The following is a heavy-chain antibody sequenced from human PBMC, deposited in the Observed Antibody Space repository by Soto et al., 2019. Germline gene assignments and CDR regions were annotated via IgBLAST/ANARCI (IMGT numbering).Heavy chain of an antibody. CDR1: GGSFSGYY. J-gene: IGHJ6*03. D-gene: IGHD6-6*01. CDR3: ARGRRIKVVRWAYYMDV. CDR2: INHSGST. Sequence: SETLSLTCAVYGGSFSGYYWSWIRQPPGKGLEWIGEINHSGSTNYNPSLKSRVTISVDTSKNQFSLKLSSVTAADTAVYYCARGRRIKVVRWAYYMDVWGKGTTVTVSS. V-gene: IGHV4-34*01.